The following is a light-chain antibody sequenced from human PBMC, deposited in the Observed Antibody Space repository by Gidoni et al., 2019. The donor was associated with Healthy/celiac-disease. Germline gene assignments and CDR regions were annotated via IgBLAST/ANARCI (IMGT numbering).Light chain of an antibody. J-gene: IGKJ3*01. Sequence: DMVMTPYPDCLAECLGEEATIHRKSRQSVLYSSNNKNYLAWDQQKPGQPPKLLIYWASTRDSGVPDRFSCGVSGTDFTLTMSSLQAEEVAVYYCQQEYCTLFTFGPGTKVDIK. CDR3: QQEYCTLFT. V-gene: IGKV4-1*01. CDR1: QSVLYSSNNKNY. CDR2: WAS.